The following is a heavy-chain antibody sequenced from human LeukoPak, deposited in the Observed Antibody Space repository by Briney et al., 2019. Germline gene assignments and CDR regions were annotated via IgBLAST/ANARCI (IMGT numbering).Heavy chain of an antibody. V-gene: IGHV4-59*08. CDR2: IYYSGSA. CDR3: ARAADWIHSSGWRWGFDP. Sequence: PSETLSLTCTVSGASISSYFWSWIRQSPGKGLEWIGYIYYSGSATYNPSLKSRVTISVDTSKSQFSLRLTSVTAADTAVYYCARAADWIHSSGWRWGFDPWGQGTLVTVSS. J-gene: IGHJ5*02. CDR1: GASISSYF. D-gene: IGHD6-19*01.